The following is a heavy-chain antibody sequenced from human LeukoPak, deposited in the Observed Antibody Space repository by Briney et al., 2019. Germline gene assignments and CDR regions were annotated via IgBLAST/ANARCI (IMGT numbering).Heavy chain of an antibody. Sequence: PSETLSLTCTVSGGSISSGGYYWSWIRQPPGKGLEWIGEFNHSGSTNYNPSLKSRVTISVDTSKNQFSLKLSSVTAADTAVYYCARGGVAAAAEPFDYWGQGTLVTVSS. CDR3: ARGGVAAAAEPFDY. J-gene: IGHJ4*02. V-gene: IGHV4-39*07. CDR1: GGSISSGGYY. CDR2: FNHSGST. D-gene: IGHD6-13*01.